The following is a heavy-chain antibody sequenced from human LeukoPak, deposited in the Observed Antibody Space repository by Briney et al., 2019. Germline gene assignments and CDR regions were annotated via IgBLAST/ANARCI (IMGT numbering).Heavy chain of an antibody. CDR2: IYYSGST. Sequence: SETLSLTCTVSGGSISSYYWSWIRQPPGKGLEWIGYIYYSGSTNYNPSLKSRVTISVDTSKNQFSLKLSSVTAADTAVYYCARVQYCSSTSYYGGQDWSFDYWGQGTLVTVSS. J-gene: IGHJ4*02. D-gene: IGHD2-2*01. CDR1: GGSISSYY. V-gene: IGHV4-59*01. CDR3: ARVQYCSSTSYYGGQDWSFDY.